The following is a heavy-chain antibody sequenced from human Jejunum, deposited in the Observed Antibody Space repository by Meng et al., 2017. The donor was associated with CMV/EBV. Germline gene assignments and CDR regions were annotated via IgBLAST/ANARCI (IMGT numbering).Heavy chain of an antibody. CDR1: RGPTGSHCLD. J-gene: IGHJ4*02. V-gene: IGHV4-39*06. CDR3: ASSACGGDCQPTGGAFGD. Sequence: QLQDWCPGLGKPSGTLSPPCSVPRGPTGSHCLDLGWIRRAPGTGLGLIGTIDYSRTTSSNPSLNSPVTMSVDTSKNPFALKLTSVTAADMAFYFCASSACGGDCQPTGGAFGDWGQGILVTVSS. D-gene: IGHD2-21*02. CDR2: IDYSRTT.